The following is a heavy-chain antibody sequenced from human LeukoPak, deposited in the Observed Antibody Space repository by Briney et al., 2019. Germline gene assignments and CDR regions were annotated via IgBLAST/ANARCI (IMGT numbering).Heavy chain of an antibody. CDR3: AKDRYGDYELGAFDI. D-gene: IGHD4-17*01. CDR1: GFTFDDYA. CDR2: ISWNSGSI. V-gene: IGHV3-9*01. Sequence: GRSLRLSCAASGFTFDDYAMHWVRQAPGKGLEWVSGISWNSGSIGYADSVKGRFTIPRDNTKNSLYLQMNSLKAKDPALYYSAKDRYGDYELGAFDIWGQGTMVTVSS. J-gene: IGHJ3*02.